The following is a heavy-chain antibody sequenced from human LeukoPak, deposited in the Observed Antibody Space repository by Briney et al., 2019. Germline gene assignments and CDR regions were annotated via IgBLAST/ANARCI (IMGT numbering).Heavy chain of an antibody. CDR1: GFTLKNAW. Sequence: PGGSLRLSCVASGFTLKNAWMSWVRQAPGKGLEWVGRIRGKTDGGTTDYAAPVKGRFTISRDDSKNTLYLQMNSLKTEDTAVYFCATGTEQQWLSLDYWGQGTLVTVSS. V-gene: IGHV3-15*01. J-gene: IGHJ4*02. CDR2: IRGKTDGGTT. CDR3: ATGTEQQWLSLDY. D-gene: IGHD6-19*01.